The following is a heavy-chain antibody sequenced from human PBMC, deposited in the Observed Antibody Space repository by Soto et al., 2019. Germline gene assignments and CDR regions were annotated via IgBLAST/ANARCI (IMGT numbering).Heavy chain of an antibody. V-gene: IGHV4-38-2*01. CDR2: IYHSGST. CDR3: ARTIAVAGSLYFDY. J-gene: IGHJ4*02. Sequence: SSETLSLTCAVSGYSISSGYYWGWIRQPPGKGLEWIGSIYHSGSTYYNPSLKSRVTISVDTSKNQFSLKLSSVTAADTAVYYCARTIAVAGSLYFDYWGQGTLVTVSS. CDR1: GYSISSGYY. D-gene: IGHD6-19*01.